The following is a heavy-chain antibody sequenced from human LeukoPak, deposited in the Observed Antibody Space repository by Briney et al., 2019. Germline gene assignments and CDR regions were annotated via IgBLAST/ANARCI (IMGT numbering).Heavy chain of an antibody. CDR3: AKDQSGLYCSGGSCYPNYYYYGMDV. CDR1: GFTFSSYA. Sequence: GGSLRLSYAASGFTFSSYAMSWVRQAPGKGLEWVSAISGSGGSTYYADSVKGRFTISRDNSKNTLYLQMNSLRAEDTAVYYCAKDQSGLYCSGGSCYPNYYYYGMDVWGQGTTVTVSS. CDR2: ISGSGGST. V-gene: IGHV3-23*01. D-gene: IGHD2-15*01. J-gene: IGHJ6*02.